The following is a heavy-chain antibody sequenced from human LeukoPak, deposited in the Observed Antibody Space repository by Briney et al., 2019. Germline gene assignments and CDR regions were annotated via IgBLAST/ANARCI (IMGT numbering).Heavy chain of an antibody. CDR1: GYSFTSYW. Sequence: GKSLKISCKGSGYSFTSYWIGWVRQMPGKGLEWMGIIYPGDSDTRYSPSFQGQVTISADKSISTAYLQWSSPKASDTAMYYCARVVVPAAIQFDYWGQGTLVTVSS. J-gene: IGHJ4*02. CDR3: ARVVVPAAIQFDY. D-gene: IGHD2-2*01. V-gene: IGHV5-51*01. CDR2: IYPGDSDT.